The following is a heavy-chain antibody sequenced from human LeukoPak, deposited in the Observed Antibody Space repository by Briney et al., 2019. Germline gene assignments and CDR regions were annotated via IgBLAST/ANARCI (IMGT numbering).Heavy chain of an antibody. CDR3: ARDSLWSRIGVYYYGMDV. CDR2: IYYSGST. Sequence: SETLSLTCTVSGGSISSFYWSWIRQPPGKSLEWIGYIYYSGSTYYNPSLKSRVTISVDTSKNQFSLKLSSVTAADTAVYYCARDSLWSRIGVYYYGMDVWGQGTTVTVSS. D-gene: IGHD3-10*01. V-gene: IGHV4-30-4*01. CDR1: GGSISSFY. J-gene: IGHJ6*02.